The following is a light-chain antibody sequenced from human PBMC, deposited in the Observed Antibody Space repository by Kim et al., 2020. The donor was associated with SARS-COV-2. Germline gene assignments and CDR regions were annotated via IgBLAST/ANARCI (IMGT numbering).Light chain of an antibody. CDR3: LLYHDHTWI. CDR2: STT. CDR1: TGAVTSGFY. J-gene: IGLJ3*02. Sequence: PGVTVTVTCAVNTGAVTSGFYPNWLQQKAGQAPRALIYSTTNRHAWTPALFSGSIRGGEATLTLSDVEPGDEADYYYLLYHDHTWIFGGGTQLTVL. V-gene: IGLV7-43*01.